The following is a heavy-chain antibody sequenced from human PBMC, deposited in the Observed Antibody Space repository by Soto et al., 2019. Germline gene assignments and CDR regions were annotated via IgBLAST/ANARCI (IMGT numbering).Heavy chain of an antibody. CDR1: GASISGFY. V-gene: IGHV4-4*07. CDR3: VRDGTKTLRDWFDP. CDR2: IYATGTT. Sequence: SETLPLTCTVSGASISGFYWSWIRKSAGKGLEWIGRIYATGTTDYNPSLKSRVMMSVDTSKKQFSLKLRSVTAADTAVYYCVRDGTKTLRDWFDPWGQGISVTVSS. J-gene: IGHJ5*02. D-gene: IGHD1-1*01.